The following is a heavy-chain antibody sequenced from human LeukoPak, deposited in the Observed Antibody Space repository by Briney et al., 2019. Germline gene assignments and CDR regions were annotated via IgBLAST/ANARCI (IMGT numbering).Heavy chain of an antibody. CDR1: GLTFSSHV. V-gene: IGHV3-23*01. CDR3: SKKAAAGD. D-gene: IGHD6-13*01. CDR2: ISSTGDST. J-gene: IGHJ4*02. Sequence: PGESLRLSCAASGLTFSSHVMSWVRQAPGKGLEWVSTISSTGDSTYYADSVKGRFTISRDNSKNTLYLQMNSLRAEDTAVYYCSKKAAAGDWGQGTLVTVSS.